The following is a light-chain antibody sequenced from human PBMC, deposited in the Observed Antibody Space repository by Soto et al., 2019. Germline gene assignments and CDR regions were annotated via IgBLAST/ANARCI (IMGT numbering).Light chain of an antibody. CDR1: QSIRSER. J-gene: IGKJ5*01. CDR2: DAS. Sequence: IGLSHSVDALSFSPEDISTLSCSASQSIRSERLAWYQQKPGQAPRLVIFDASNRASGMPERFSGSGSGTDFTLTIARLEHEDFAVYYCQEYHGAPITFGHGTRLE. CDR3: QEYHGAPIT. V-gene: IGKV3-20*01.